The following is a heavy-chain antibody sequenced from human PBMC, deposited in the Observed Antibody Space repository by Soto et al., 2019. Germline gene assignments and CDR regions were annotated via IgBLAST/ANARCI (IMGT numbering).Heavy chain of an antibody. V-gene: IGHV3-49*04. J-gene: IGHJ3*02. CDR1: GFTFSSYS. CDR2: IRSKAYGGTT. Sequence: GGSLRLSCAASGFTFSSYSMNWVRQAPGKGLEWVGFIRSKAYGGTTEYAASVKGRFTISRDDSKSIAYLQMNSLKTEDTAVYYCTRDHGVVVVAAAIDAFDIWGQGTMVTVSS. D-gene: IGHD2-15*01. CDR3: TRDHGVVVVAAAIDAFDI.